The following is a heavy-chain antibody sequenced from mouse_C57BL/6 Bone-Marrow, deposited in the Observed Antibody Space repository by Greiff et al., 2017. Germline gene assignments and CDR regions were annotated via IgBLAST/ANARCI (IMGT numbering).Heavy chain of an antibody. V-gene: IGHV2-2*01. CDR3: AGENYYGSSSFDY. CDR1: GFSLTSYG. CDR2: IWSGGST. J-gene: IGHJ2*01. D-gene: IGHD1-1*01. Sequence: VQLVESGPGLVQPSQSLSITCTVSGFSLTSYGVHWVRQSPGKGLEWLGVIWSGGSTDYNAAFISRLSISKDNSKSQVFFIMNSLQADDTAIYYWAGENYYGSSSFDYWGQGTTLTVSS.